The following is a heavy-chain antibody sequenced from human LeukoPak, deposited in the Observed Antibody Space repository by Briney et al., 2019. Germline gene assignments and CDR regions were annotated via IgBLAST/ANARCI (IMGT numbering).Heavy chain of an antibody. J-gene: IGHJ4*02. Sequence: GGSLRLSCEASVFTFGSTAMTWVRQAPGKGLEWVSAISGSGVSTYYADSVKGRFTISRDNSKNTLYLQMNSLRAEDTAVYYCAKDRGSYSPYFDYWGQGTLVTVSS. CDR2: ISGSGVST. CDR3: AKDRGSYSPYFDY. V-gene: IGHV3-23*01. D-gene: IGHD1-26*01. CDR1: VFTFGSTA.